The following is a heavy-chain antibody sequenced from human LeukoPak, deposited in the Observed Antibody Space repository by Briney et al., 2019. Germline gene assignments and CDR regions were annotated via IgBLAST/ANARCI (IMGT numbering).Heavy chain of an antibody. CDR1: GFTFGSYE. V-gene: IGHV3-48*03. D-gene: IGHD2-15*01. CDR2: ISSSGSTI. Sequence: GGSLRLYWAASGFTFGSYEMNWVRQAPGEGLEWVSYISSSGSTIYYADSVKGRFTISRDNAKNSLYLQMNSLRAEDTAVYYCARDRGCSGGSCYSGQYYFDYWGQGTLVTVSS. J-gene: IGHJ4*02. CDR3: ARDRGCSGGSCYSGQYYFDY.